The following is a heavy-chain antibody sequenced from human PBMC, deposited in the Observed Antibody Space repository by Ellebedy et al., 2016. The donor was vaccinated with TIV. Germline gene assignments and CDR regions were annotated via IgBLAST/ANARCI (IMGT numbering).Heavy chain of an antibody. CDR2: INHSGST. D-gene: IGHD3-10*01. CDR3: ARVNGLLWFGELYYYYGMDV. J-gene: IGHJ6*02. Sequence: SETLSLXCTVSGGSISSYYWSWIRQPPGKGLEWIGEINHSGSTNYNPSLKSRVTISVDTSKNQFSLKLSSVTAADTAVYYCARVNGLLWFGELYYYYGMDVWGQGTTVTVSS. CDR1: GGSISSYY. V-gene: IGHV4-34*01.